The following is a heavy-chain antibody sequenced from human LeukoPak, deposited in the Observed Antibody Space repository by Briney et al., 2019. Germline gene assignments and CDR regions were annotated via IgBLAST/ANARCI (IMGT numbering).Heavy chain of an antibody. CDR3: TREGEDYYDSSGYYLGRAAFDI. CDR2: IYYSGST. D-gene: IGHD3-22*01. Sequence: SQTLSLTCTVSGGSISSGDYYWSWIRQPPGKGLEWIGYIYYSGSTYYNPSLKSRVTISVDTSKNQFSLKLSSVTAADTAVYYCTREGEDYYDSSGYYLGRAAFDIWGQGTMVTVSS. J-gene: IGHJ3*02. CDR1: GGSISSGDYY. V-gene: IGHV4-30-4*08.